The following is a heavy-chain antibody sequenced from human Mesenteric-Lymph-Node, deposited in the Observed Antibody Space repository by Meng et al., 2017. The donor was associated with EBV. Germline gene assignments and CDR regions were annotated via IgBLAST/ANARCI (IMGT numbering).Heavy chain of an antibody. D-gene: IGHD2-21*01. CDR2: VYHTGRT. CDR1: GDSVISPKW. J-gene: IGHJ3*01. V-gene: IGHV4-4*02. CDR3: ATALCGGDCYFRAFDF. Sequence: QVQLQESGPGLVKPWGTLSLTCSVSGDSVISPKWWSWVRQSPGKGLEWIGEVYHTGRTTYNPSLSSRLSISLDKSKNHSSLRLNSVTAADTALYYCATALCGGDCYFRAFDFWGRGTLVTVSS.